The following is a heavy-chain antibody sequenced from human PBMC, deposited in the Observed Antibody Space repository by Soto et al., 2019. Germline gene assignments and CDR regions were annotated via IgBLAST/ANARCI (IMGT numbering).Heavy chain of an antibody. CDR3: AADLPGHGGGYEFDY. V-gene: IGHV3-15*01. CDR2: IKSKNDGGTT. CDR1: GFTFGDYA. Sequence: PGGSLRLSCTASGFTFGDYAMSWFRQAPGKGLEWVGRIKSKNDGGTTDYAAPVKGRFTISRDDSKNTVYLQMNSLRTEDTALYYCAADLPGHGGGYEFDYWGQGTPVTVSS. D-gene: IGHD2-15*01. J-gene: IGHJ4*01.